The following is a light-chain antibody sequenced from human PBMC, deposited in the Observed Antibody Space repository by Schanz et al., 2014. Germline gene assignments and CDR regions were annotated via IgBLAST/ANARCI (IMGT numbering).Light chain of an antibody. Sequence: QSVLTQPPSASGTPGQRVTISCTGSSSNIGAGYDVHWYQQLPGTAPKLLIYGNSNRPSGVPDRFSGSKSGTSASLAITGLQAEDEADYYCTSYAGSNQVVFGGGTKLTVL. V-gene: IGLV1-40*01. CDR1: SSNIGAGYD. J-gene: IGLJ2*01. CDR2: GNS. CDR3: TSYAGSNQVV.